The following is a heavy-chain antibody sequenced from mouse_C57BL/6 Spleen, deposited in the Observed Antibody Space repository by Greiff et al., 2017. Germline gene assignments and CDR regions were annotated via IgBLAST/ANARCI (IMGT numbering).Heavy chain of an antibody. D-gene: IGHD3-3*01. J-gene: IGHJ1*03. CDR3: ARGTDRVWYCDV. CDR1: GYTFTDYN. V-gene: IGHV1-18*01. Sequence: EVQLQQSGPELVKPGASVKIPCKASGYTFTDYNMDWVKQSHGKSLEWIGDINPNNGGTIYNQKFKGKATVTVDKSSSTAYMELRSLTSEDTAVDYCARGTDRVWYCDVWGTGTTVTVSS. CDR2: INPNNGGT.